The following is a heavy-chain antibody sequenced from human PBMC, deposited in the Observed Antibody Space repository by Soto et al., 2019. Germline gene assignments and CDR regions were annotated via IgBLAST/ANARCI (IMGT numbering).Heavy chain of an antibody. J-gene: IGHJ4*02. Sequence: PGGSLRLSCAASGFTFSTYAMSWVRQAPGKGLEWVSAISCNGDTTYYANSVKGRFTISRDNSKNTLYLQMNSLRAEDTALYYCARLYSSAWYGPGRYWGQGTLVTVSS. CDR3: ARLYSSAWYGPGRY. V-gene: IGHV3-23*01. CDR2: ISCNGDTT. D-gene: IGHD6-19*01. CDR1: GFTFSTYA.